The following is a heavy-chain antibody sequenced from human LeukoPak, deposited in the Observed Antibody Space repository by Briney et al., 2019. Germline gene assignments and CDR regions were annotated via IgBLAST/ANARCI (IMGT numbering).Heavy chain of an antibody. CDR1: GGTFSSYA. Sequence: SVKVSCKASGGTFSSYAISWVRQAPGQGLEWMGGIIPIFGTANYAQKFQGRVTITTDESTSTAYMELSSLRSEDTAVYYCARLVYCSGGSCYYLGYWGQGTLVTVSS. CDR2: IIPIFGTA. D-gene: IGHD2-15*01. CDR3: ARLVYCSGGSCYYLGY. V-gene: IGHV1-69*05. J-gene: IGHJ4*02.